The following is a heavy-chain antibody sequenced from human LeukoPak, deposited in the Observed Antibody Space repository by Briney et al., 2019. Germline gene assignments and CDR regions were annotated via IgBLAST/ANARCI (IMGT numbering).Heavy chain of an antibody. D-gene: IGHD6-19*01. V-gene: IGHV4-4*09. CDR1: GDSISLHY. CDR2: ISSSGTN. CDR3: ARRSPIAVGHY. Sequence: SETLSLTCTVTGDSISLHYWNWTRQPPGQGLEWLGYISSSGTNSYHPSVTTRVPISRATSKNHLSLTLKPLTAVDPPLYFCARRSPIAVGHYWGKGILVSVS. J-gene: IGHJ4*02.